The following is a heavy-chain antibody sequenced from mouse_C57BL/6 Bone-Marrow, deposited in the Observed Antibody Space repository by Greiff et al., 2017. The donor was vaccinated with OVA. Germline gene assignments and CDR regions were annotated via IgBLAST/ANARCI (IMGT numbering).Heavy chain of an antibody. CDR3: ARKENYSNYAMDY. CDR1: GFSLTSYG. J-gene: IGHJ4*01. Sequence: QVQLKESGPGLVQPSQSLSITCTVSGFSLTSYGVHWVRQSPGKGLEWLGVIWSGGSTDYNAAFISRLSISKDNSKSQVFFKMNSLQADDTAIDYCARKENYSNYAMDYWGQGTSVTVSS. D-gene: IGHD2-5*01. V-gene: IGHV2-2*01. CDR2: IWSGGST.